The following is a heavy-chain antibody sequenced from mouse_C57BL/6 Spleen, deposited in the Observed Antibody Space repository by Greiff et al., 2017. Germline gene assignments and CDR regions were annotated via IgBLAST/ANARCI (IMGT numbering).Heavy chain of an antibody. CDR3: AILVTTTGYTMDY. D-gene: IGHD2-2*01. J-gene: IGHJ4*01. CDR2: INPNNGGT. CDR1: GYTFTDYN. V-gene: IGHV1-22*01. Sequence: EVKLMESGPELVKPGASVKMSCKASGYTFTDYNMHWVKQSHGKSLEWIGYINPNNGGTSYNQKFKGKATLTVNKSSSTAYMELRSLTSEDSAVYYCAILVTTTGYTMDYWGQGTSVTVSS.